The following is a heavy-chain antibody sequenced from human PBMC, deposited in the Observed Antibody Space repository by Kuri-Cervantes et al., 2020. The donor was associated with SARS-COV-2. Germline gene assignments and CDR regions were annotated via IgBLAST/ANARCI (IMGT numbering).Heavy chain of an antibody. J-gene: IGHJ5*02. D-gene: IGHD5-12*01. CDR3: ARDLSGYNRFDP. CDR2: IIPIFGTA. CDR1: GGTFSSYA. V-gene: IGHV1-69*13. Sequence: SVKVSCKASGGTFSSYAISWVRQAPGQGLEWMGGIIPIFGTANYAQKFQGRVTITADESTSTAYMELSSLRSEDTAVYYCARDLSGYNRFDPWGQGTLVTVSS.